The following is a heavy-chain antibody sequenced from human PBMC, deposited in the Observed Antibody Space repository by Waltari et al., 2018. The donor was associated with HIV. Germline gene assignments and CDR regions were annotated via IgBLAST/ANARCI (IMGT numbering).Heavy chain of an antibody. CDR1: GFPFSSYS. CDR2: ISSSSSYI. J-gene: IGHJ6*02. V-gene: IGHV3-21*01. CDR3: ARTYHYYYYYGMDV. D-gene: IGHD2-15*01. Sequence: EVQLVESGGGLVKPGGSLRLSCAASGFPFSSYSMNWVRQAPGKGLEWVSSISSSSSYIYYADSGKGRFTISRDNAKNSLYLQMNSLRAEDTAVYYCARTYHYYYYYGMDVWGQGTTVTVSS.